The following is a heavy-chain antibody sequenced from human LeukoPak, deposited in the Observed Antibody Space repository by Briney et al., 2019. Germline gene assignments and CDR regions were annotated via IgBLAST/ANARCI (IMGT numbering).Heavy chain of an antibody. CDR2: ISSSGTTI. CDR1: GFTVSDYY. V-gene: IGHV3-11*04. CDR3: ARDKDGSGEIDY. J-gene: IGHJ4*02. D-gene: IGHD3-10*01. Sequence: GGSLRLSCAASGFTVSDYYMSWIRQAPVKGLEWISSISSSGTTIYYADSVKGRFTISRDNAKNSLYLQMNSLRAEDTAVYYCARDKDGSGEIDYWGQGTLVTVSS.